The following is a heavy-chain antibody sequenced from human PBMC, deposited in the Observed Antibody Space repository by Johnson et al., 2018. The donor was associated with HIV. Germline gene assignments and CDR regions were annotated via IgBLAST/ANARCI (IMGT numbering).Heavy chain of an antibody. D-gene: IGHD5-24*01. CDR1: GFAFNAYG. V-gene: IGHV3-30*02. CDR3: AKDVGDGYNRWGAFDF. Sequence: QVQLVESGGGVVQPGGSLTLSCAASGFAFNAYGMHWVRQAPGKGLQWVTFIRYDGSNKYYADSVNGRFTISRDNSKNTLYLQMSSLRAEDAAVYYCAKDVGDGYNRWGAFDFWGQGTMVTVSS. CDR2: IRYDGSNK. J-gene: IGHJ3*01.